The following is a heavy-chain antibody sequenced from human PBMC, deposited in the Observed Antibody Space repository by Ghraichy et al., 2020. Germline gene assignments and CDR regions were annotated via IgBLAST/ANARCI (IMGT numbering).Heavy chain of an antibody. D-gene: IGHD1-1*01. Sequence: SETLSLTCTVSGGSISSSSYYWGWIRQPPGKGLEWIGSIYYSGSTYYNPSLKSRVTISVDTSKNQFSLKLSSVTAADTAVYYCARHLHLLQLVDPLYYFHYWGQGTLVTVSS. CDR2: IYYSGST. CDR1: GGSISSSSYY. J-gene: IGHJ4*02. CDR3: ARHLHLLQLVDPLYYFHY. V-gene: IGHV4-39*01.